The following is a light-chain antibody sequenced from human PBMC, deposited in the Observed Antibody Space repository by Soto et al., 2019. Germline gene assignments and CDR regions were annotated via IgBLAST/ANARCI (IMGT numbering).Light chain of an antibody. CDR2: DAS. Sequence: EIVLTQSPATLSLSPGERATLYCRASQSVSSSLAWYQQKPGQAPRLLIYDASNRATGIPVRFSGSGSGTDFTLTISRLEPEDFAVYYCQQYGSSPRTFGQGTKVDIK. CDR1: QSVSSS. J-gene: IGKJ1*01. V-gene: IGKV3-20*01. CDR3: QQYGSSPRT.